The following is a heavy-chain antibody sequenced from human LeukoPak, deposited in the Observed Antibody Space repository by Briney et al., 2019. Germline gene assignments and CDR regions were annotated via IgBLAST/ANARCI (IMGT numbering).Heavy chain of an antibody. V-gene: IGHV3-23*01. CDR1: GFTFSVYA. CDR3: AKTGGRGAAWSKGSY. D-gene: IGHD1-26*01. J-gene: IGHJ4*02. Sequence: PGGSLRLSCAASGFTFSVYAMSWVRQAPGKGLEWVSVISGSGGSTYYADSVKGRFTISRDNSKNTLYLQMNSLRADDTALYFCAKTGGRGAAWSKGSYWGQGTLVTVSS. CDR2: ISGSGGST.